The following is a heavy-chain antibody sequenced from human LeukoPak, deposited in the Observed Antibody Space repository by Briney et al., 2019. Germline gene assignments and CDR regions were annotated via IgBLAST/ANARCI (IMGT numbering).Heavy chain of an antibody. J-gene: IGHJ5*02. D-gene: IGHD5-18*01. CDR1: VGSITISSYY. CDR2: IYYSGST. V-gene: IGHV4-39*01. CDR3: ERHGGIQLWLRFWFDP. Sequence: PSETLSLTCTLSVGSITISSYYWGWIRQPPGKGLEWIGIIYYSGSTYYNPSLKSRVTISVDTSKNQFSLKLSSVTAADTAVYYCERHGGIQLWLRFWFDPWGQGTLVTVSS.